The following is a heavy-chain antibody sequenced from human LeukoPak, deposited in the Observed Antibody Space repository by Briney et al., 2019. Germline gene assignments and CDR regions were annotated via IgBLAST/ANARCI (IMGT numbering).Heavy chain of an antibody. CDR1: GFRFDDYG. V-gene: IGHV3-20*04. J-gene: IGHJ6*03. CDR3: GRVYCSTTSCYDYYDYYMDV. D-gene: IGHD2-2*01. Sequence: PGGYLRLSCAASGFRFDDYGMSWVRHVPGKGLEWVSGTNWDGASTGYADSVKGRFTNSRDNVKNFLYLQMNSLRVEDTALYFCGRVYCSTTSCYDYYDYYMDVWGKGTTVTVSS. CDR2: TNWDGAST.